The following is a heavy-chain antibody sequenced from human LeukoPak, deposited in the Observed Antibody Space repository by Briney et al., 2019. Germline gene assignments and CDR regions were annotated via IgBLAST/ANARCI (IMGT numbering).Heavy chain of an antibody. J-gene: IGHJ5*02. CDR2: IYHSGST. Sequence: SETLSLTCPVSGYSISSGYYWGWIRQPPGKGLEWIGSIYHSGSTYYNPSLKSRVTLSVDTSKNQFSLKLTSVTAADTAVYYCARDRRQWLRGPFDPWGQGTLVTVSS. D-gene: IGHD6-19*01. CDR3: ARDRRQWLRGPFDP. V-gene: IGHV4-38-2*02. CDR1: GYSISSGYY.